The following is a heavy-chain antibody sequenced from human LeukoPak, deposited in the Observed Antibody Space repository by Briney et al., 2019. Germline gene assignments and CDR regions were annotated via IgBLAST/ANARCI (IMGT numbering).Heavy chain of an antibody. CDR1: GGSISSGDYY. Sequence: SETLSLTCTVSGGSISSGDYYWSWICQPPGKGLEWIGYIYYSGSTYYNPSLKSRVTISVDTSKNQFSLKLSSVTAADTAVYYCATATYYYDSSGYYHAFDIWGQGTMVTVSS. CDR3: ATATYYYDSSGYYHAFDI. CDR2: IYYSGST. D-gene: IGHD3-22*01. V-gene: IGHV4-30-4*01. J-gene: IGHJ3*02.